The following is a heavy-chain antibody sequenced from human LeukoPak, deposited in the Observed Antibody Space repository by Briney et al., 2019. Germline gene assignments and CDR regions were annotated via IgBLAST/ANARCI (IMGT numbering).Heavy chain of an antibody. CDR3: SSSSPTSYTDY. CDR1: GFSVGSNY. D-gene: IGHD6-13*01. J-gene: IGHJ4*02. Sequence: QPGGSLRLSWAASGFSVGSNYMTWVRQAPGKGLECVSVIYSGGSTYYADSVKGRFTISRHNTKNTLYLQMNSLRAEDTAVYYCSSSSPTSYTDYWGQGTLVTVSS. V-gene: IGHV3-53*04. CDR2: IYSGGST.